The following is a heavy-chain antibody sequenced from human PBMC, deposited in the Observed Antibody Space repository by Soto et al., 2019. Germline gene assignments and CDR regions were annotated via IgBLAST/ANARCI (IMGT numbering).Heavy chain of an antibody. Sequence: SETLSLTCTVSGDSISSAGYSWGWIRQPPGKGLEYIGTISYTGNTYYNSSLMSRVTISLDTSKNQFSLKLTSVTAADTALYYCARHRHQEDGNKNGFDFSSRATLVIVSS. CDR1: GDSISSAGYS. CDR2: ISYTGNT. V-gene: IGHV4-39*01. D-gene: IGHD2-15*01. J-gene: IGHJ4*02. CDR3: ARHRHQEDGNKNGFDF.